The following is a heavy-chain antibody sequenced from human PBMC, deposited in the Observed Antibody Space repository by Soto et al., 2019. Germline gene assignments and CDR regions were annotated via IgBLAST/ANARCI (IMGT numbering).Heavy chain of an antibody. V-gene: IGHV4-4*02. J-gene: IGHJ4*02. CDR2: IVHSGGV. CDR3: ASHLVVAGTRGFDH. CDR1: SGSISSHNW. Sequence: QVQLQESGPGLVNPSETLSLTCAVSSGSISSHNWWSLVRQPPGKGLEWIGEIVHSGGVNYNPSLRRRLSIAVDKSTNLFSRRLASVTAADTAVYFCASHLVVAGTRGFDHWGQGTLVTVSS. D-gene: IGHD6-19*01.